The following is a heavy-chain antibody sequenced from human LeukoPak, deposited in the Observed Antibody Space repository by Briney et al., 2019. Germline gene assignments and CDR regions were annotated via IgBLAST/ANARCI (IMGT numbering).Heavy chain of an antibody. Sequence: GGSLRLSCAASGFTFSSYEMNWVRQAPGKGLEWVSYISSSGSTKYYADSVKGRFTISRDNAKNSLYLQMNNLRAKDTAVYYCARHLWLSGNDYWGQGTLVTVSS. CDR1: GFTFSSYE. D-gene: IGHD5-18*01. J-gene: IGHJ4*02. V-gene: IGHV3-48*03. CDR2: ISSSGSTK. CDR3: ARHLWLSGNDY.